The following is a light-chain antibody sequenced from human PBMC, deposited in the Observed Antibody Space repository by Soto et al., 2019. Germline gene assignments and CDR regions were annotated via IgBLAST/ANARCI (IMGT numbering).Light chain of an antibody. CDR2: DAS. J-gene: IGKJ3*01. CDR1: QSVSSY. CDR3: QQRSNWALFT. Sequence: EIVLTQSPATLSLSPGERATLSCRASQSVSSYLAWYQQKPGQAPWLLIYDASNRATGIPARFSGSGSGTDFTLTISSLEPEDFAVYYCQQRSNWALFTFGPGTKVDIK. V-gene: IGKV3-11*01.